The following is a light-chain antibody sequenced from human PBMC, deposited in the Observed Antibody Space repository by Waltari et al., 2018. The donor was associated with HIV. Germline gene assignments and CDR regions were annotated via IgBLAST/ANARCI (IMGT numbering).Light chain of an antibody. V-gene: IGLV2-23*02. Sequence: QSALTQPASVSGFPGPSITIPCTGTSSHVGRYTYVSWYQQHPGKAPKLLIYDVSKRPSGVSNRFSGSKSGNTASLTISGLQAEDEADYYCCSYAGSNTYLFGTGTEVTVL. CDR2: DVS. CDR3: CSYAGSNTYL. J-gene: IGLJ1*01. CDR1: SSHVGRYTY.